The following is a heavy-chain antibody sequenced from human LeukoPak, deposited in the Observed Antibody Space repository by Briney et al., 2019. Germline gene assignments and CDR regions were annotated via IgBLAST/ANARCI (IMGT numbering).Heavy chain of an antibody. CDR1: GGSISSSSYY. V-gene: IGHV4-39*07. J-gene: IGHJ5*02. CDR2: IYYSGST. D-gene: IGHD2-21*01. CDR3: ARSVVVAPGGSWFDP. Sequence: SETLSLTCTVSGGSISSSSYYWGWIRQPPGKGLEWIGSIYYSGSTYYNPSLKSRVTISVDTSKNQFSLKLSSVTAADTAVYYCARSVVVAPGGSWFDPWGQGTLVTVSS.